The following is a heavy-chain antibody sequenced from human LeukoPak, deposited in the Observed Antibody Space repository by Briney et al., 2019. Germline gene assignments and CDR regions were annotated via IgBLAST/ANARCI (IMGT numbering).Heavy chain of an antibody. CDR2: FSGSGGTI. CDR3: ARFRQQIAYYYYYAVDV. D-gene: IGHD3-10*01. Sequence: GGSLRLSCAASGXTFSNYEMNWVRQAPGKGLESVSYFSGSGGTIYKADSVEGRFIISRDNARNSLHLQMNSLTAEDTAVYYCARFRQQIAYYYYYAVDVWGQGTTVTVSS. J-gene: IGHJ6*02. CDR1: GXTFSNYE. V-gene: IGHV3-48*03.